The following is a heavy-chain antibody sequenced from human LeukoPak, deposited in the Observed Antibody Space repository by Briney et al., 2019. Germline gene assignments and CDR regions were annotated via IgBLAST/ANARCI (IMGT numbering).Heavy chain of an antibody. J-gene: IGHJ4*02. CDR2: INIGSGDT. Sequence: ASVKVSCKASGYTFTGHYLHWVRQAPGQGLEWMGWINIGSGDTNYAQKFQGRVTMTRDTSITTAYLEVTRLTSDDTAVHYCAKDRSTYYDSCLDYWGQGTLVTVSS. V-gene: IGHV1-2*02. CDR3: AKDRSTYYDSCLDY. D-gene: IGHD3-22*01. CDR1: GYTFTGHY.